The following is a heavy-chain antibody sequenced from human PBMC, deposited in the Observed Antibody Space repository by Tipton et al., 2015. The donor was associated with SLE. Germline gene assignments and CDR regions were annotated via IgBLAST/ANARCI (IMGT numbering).Heavy chain of an antibody. CDR1: GYSISSGYY. D-gene: IGHD6-13*01. J-gene: IGHJ4*02. CDR3: ARSAGSSSWFDY. Sequence: LSLTCAVSGYSISSGYYWGWIRQPPGKGLEWIGSIYHSGSTYYNPSLKSRVTISVDTSKNQFSLKLSSVTAADTAVYYCARSAGSSSWFDYWGQGTLVTVSS. CDR2: IYHSGST. V-gene: IGHV4-38-2*01.